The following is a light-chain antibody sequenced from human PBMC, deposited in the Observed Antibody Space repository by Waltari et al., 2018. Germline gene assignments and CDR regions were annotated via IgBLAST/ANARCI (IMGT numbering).Light chain of an antibody. CDR2: SNN. Sequence: QSVLTQPPSASGTPGQRVTIPCSGSSSNLGSNTVNWYPQPPGTAPKLPIYSNNQRPSGVPDRFSGSKSGTSASLAISGLQSEDEADYYCAAWDDSLKGVFGGGTKLTVL. V-gene: IGLV1-44*01. CDR1: SSNLGSNT. J-gene: IGLJ2*01. CDR3: AAWDDSLKGV.